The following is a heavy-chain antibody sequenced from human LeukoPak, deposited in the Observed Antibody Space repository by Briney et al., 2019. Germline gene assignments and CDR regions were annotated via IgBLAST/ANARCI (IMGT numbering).Heavy chain of an antibody. D-gene: IGHD7-27*01. Sequence: PSETLSLTCTVSGYSISSGYYWGLIRQPPGKGLEWIGNIYHDGSTYYNPSLKSRVTISVDTSKNQFSLKLSSVTAADTAVYYCARLAWGRLDYWGQGTLVTVSS. J-gene: IGHJ4*02. CDR3: ARLAWGRLDY. CDR1: GYSISSGYY. CDR2: IYHDGST. V-gene: IGHV4-38-2*02.